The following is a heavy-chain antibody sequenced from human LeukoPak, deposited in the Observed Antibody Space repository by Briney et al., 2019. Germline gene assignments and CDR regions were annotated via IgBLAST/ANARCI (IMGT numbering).Heavy chain of an antibody. CDR1: GYTFTSYG. Sequence: ASVRVSCKASGYTFTSYGFSWVRQAPGQGLEWMGWISAYNGHTEYTHKLQGRVSMTTDTSTSTAYMELRSLTSDDTAVYYCARDVGVSRFDFWGQGTLVTASS. D-gene: IGHD2-21*01. V-gene: IGHV1-18*01. CDR2: ISAYNGHT. CDR3: ARDVGVSRFDF. J-gene: IGHJ4*02.